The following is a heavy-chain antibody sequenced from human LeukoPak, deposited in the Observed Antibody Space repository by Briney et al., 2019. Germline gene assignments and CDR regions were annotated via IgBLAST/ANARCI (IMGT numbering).Heavy chain of an antibody. J-gene: IGHJ4*02. CDR3: ARGYCSSTSCYHG. Sequence: GRSLRLSCAASGFTFSSYAMHWVRQAPGKGLEWVAVISYDGSNKYYADSVKGRFTISRDNAKNTLYLQMNSLRAEDTAVYYCARGYCSSTSCYHGWGQGTLVTVSS. V-gene: IGHV3-30-3*01. CDR1: GFTFSSYA. D-gene: IGHD2-2*01. CDR2: ISYDGSNK.